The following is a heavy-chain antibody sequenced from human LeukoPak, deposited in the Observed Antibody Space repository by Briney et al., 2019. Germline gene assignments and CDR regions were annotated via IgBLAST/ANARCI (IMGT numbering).Heavy chain of an antibody. D-gene: IGHD3-10*01. V-gene: IGHV3-30*02. Sequence: GGSLRLSCAASGFIFKNFGMYWVRQAPGKGLEWVAFIRYDGSRTYYTDSVKGRFTISGDNSKNTLYLQMNSLRAEDTAVYYCAKEVGESPYFDYWGQGTLVTVSS. CDR3: AKEVGESPYFDY. J-gene: IGHJ4*02. CDR2: IRYDGSRT. CDR1: GFIFKNFG.